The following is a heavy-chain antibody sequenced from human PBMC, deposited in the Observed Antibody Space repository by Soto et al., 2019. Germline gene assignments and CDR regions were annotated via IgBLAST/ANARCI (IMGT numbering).Heavy chain of an antibody. V-gene: IGHV4-59*01. Sequence: PSETLSLTCTVSGGSISSYYWSWIRQPPGKGLEWIGYIYYSGSTNCNPSLKSRVTISVDTSKNQFSLKLSSVTAADTAVYYCARSRTTVTPSGFQHWGQGTLVTVSS. CDR2: IYYSGST. CDR3: ARSRTTVTPSGFQH. CDR1: GGSISSYY. J-gene: IGHJ1*01. D-gene: IGHD4-17*01.